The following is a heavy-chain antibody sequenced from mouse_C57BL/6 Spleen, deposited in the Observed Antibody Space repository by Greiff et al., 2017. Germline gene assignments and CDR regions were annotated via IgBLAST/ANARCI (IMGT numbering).Heavy chain of an antibody. Sequence: QVQLKQPGTELVKPGASVKLSCKASGYTFTSYWMHWVKQRPGQGLEWIGNINPSNGGTNYNEKFKSKATLTVDKSSSTAYMQLSSLTSEDSAVYYCARSSYYDYDVGYYFDYWGQGTTLTVSS. CDR2: INPSNGGT. CDR3: ARSSYYDYDVGYYFDY. J-gene: IGHJ2*01. CDR1: GYTFTSYW. V-gene: IGHV1-53*01. D-gene: IGHD2-4*01.